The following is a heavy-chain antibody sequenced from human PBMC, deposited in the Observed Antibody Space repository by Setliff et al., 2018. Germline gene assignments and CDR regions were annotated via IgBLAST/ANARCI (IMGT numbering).Heavy chain of an antibody. J-gene: IGHJ4*02. CDR2: ISAYNGNT. Sequence: ASVKVSCKASGYTFSGYYMHWVRQAPGQGLEWMVWISAYNGNTNYAQKFQGRVTMTRDTSISTAYMELSRLRSDDTAVYYCARDKRQYNFWSGYYGSWGNYFDYWDQGTLVTVSS. V-gene: IGHV1-2*02. D-gene: IGHD3-3*01. CDR1: GYTFSGYY. CDR3: ARDKRQYNFWSGYYGSWGNYFDY.